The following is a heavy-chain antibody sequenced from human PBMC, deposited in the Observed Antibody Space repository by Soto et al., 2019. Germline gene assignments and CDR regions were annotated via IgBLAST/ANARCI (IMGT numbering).Heavy chain of an antibody. Sequence: QVQLQESGPGLVKPSQTLSLTCTVSAASISGPTYYWTWIRQHPGKGLEWIGYIYNSGSTYYNPSLKSRIHMSVDMYKTQFSLKLSSVTAADTAVYFCARDRGDPMGYYNCGMDVWGQGTTVTVSS. V-gene: IGHV4-31*03. CDR3: ARDRGDPMGYYNCGMDV. J-gene: IGHJ6*02. CDR2: IYNSGST. D-gene: IGHD3-10*01. CDR1: AASISGPTYY.